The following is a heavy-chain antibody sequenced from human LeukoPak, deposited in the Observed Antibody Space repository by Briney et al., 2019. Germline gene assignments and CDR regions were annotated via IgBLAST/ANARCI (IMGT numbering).Heavy chain of an antibody. D-gene: IGHD3-3*01. J-gene: IGHJ6*02. CDR3: ARGDFWSGYDLANYYYGMDV. CDR2: IIPIFGTA. V-gene: IGHV1-69*13. Sequence: SVTVSCTASGGTFSIYAISWVRQAPGQGLEWMGGIIPIFGTANYAQKFQGRVTITADESTSTAYMELSSLRSEDTAVYYCARGDFWSGYDLANYYYGMDVWGQGTTVTVSS. CDR1: GGTFSIYA.